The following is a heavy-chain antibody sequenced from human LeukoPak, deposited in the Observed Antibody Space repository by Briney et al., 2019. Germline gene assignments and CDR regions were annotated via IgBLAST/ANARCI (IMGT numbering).Heavy chain of an antibody. CDR2: VNPNSGGT. CDR3: YSGSYYVGVRPMDV. D-gene: IGHD1-26*01. CDR1: GYTFTGYY. Sequence: GASVKVSCKASGYTFTGYYMHWVRQAPGQGVEWMGWVNPNSGGTNYAQKFQGRVTMTRDTSISTAYMELSRLRSDDTAVYYCYSGSYYVGVRPMDVWGQGTTVTVSS. V-gene: IGHV1-2*02. J-gene: IGHJ6*02.